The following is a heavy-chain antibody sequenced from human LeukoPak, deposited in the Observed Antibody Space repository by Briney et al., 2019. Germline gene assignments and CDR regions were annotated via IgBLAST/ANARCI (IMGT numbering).Heavy chain of an antibody. V-gene: IGHV4-34*01. Sequence: PSETLSLTCAVYGGSFSGYYWSWIRQPPGKGLEWIGEINHSGSTNYNPSLKSRVTISVDTSKNQFTLKLSSVTAADTAVYYCARGYLGPWGQGTLVTVSS. CDR1: GGSFSGYY. D-gene: IGHD3-10*01. CDR3: ARGYLGP. CDR2: INHSGST. J-gene: IGHJ5*02.